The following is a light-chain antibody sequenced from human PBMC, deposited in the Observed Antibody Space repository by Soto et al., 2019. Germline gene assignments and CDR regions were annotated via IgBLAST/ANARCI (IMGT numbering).Light chain of an antibody. CDR3: AAWDDNLNGWV. V-gene: IGLV1-44*01. Sequence: QSVMTQPPSASGTPGQRVTISCSGSSSNIGSNTVNWYQHLPGTAPRLLIYGNVRRPSGVPDRFSGSKSGTSASLAISGLQSEDEADYYCAAWDDNLNGWVFGGGTKLTVL. CDR1: SSNIGSNT. CDR2: GNV. J-gene: IGLJ3*02.